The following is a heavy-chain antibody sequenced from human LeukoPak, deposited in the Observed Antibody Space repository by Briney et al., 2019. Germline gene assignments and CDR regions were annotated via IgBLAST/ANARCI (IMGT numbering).Heavy chain of an antibody. CDR3: AREPPRKVGATTDFDY. CDR2: ISSSSSYI. Sequence: GGSLRLSCAASGFTFSSYSRNWVRQAPGKGLEWVSSISSSSSYIYYADSVKGRFTISRDNAKNSLYLQMNSLRAEDTAVYYCAREPPRKVGATTDFDYWRQGTLVTVSS. V-gene: IGHV3-21*01. J-gene: IGHJ4*02. CDR1: GFTFSSYS. D-gene: IGHD1-26*01.